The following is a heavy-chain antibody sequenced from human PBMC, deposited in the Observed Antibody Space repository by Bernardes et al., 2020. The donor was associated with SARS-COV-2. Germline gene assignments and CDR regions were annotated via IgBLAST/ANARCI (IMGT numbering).Heavy chain of an antibody. D-gene: IGHD6-19*01. J-gene: IGHJ4*02. Sequence: SGPTQVKPTQTLTLTCTFSGFSLSARGMCVNWIRQPPGKALEWLGRINGDDYKYYSTSLKTRLTISKDTSKNQVVLTMTNMDPVDTATYFCARIVAGPDYLDYWGQGILVTVSS. CDR3: ARIVAGPDYLDY. V-gene: IGHV2-70*11. CDR1: GFSLSARGMC. CDR2: INGDDYK.